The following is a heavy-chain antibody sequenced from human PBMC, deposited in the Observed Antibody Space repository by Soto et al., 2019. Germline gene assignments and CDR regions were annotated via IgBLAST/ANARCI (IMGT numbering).Heavy chain of an antibody. D-gene: IGHD5-12*01. CDR3: ARARGYSGYDFLAYDY. CDR1: GGTFSSYA. V-gene: IGHV1-69*13. Sequence: WASVKVSCKASGGTFSSYAISWVRQAPGQGLEWMGGIIPILGTANYAQKFQGRVTITADESTSTPYMELSSLRSEDTAVYYCARARGYSGYDFLAYDYWGQGTLVTVSS. J-gene: IGHJ4*02. CDR2: IIPILGTA.